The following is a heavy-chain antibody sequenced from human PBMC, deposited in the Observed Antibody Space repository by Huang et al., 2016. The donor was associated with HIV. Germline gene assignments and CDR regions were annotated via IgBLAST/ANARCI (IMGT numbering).Heavy chain of an antibody. CDR2: IYHSGTT. CDR3: AAHGRIVGIPAAPLRFDP. Sequence: QLQLQESGPGLVKPSETLSLTCTVSGGSISSSSYYWGWIRQPPGKGLEWIGSIYHSGTTYHNPSLKSRVTISVDTARTQFSLKLSVVTAADTAVYYCAAHGRIVGIPAAPLRFDPWGQGTLVTVSS. V-gene: IGHV4-39*01. CDR1: GGSISSSSYY. D-gene: IGHD6-13*01. J-gene: IGHJ5*02.